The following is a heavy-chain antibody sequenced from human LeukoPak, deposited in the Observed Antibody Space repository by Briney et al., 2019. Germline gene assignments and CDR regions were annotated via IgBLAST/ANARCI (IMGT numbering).Heavy chain of an antibody. CDR2: IKPDGSEK. CDR3: ARELSLSGRDY. CDR1: GFTFSVHW. J-gene: IGHJ4*02. Sequence: GGSLRLSCAASGFTFSVHWMSWVRQAPGKGLEWVANIKPDGSEKNYVDSVKGRFTISIDNAKNSLYLQMNSLRVEDTAVYWCARELSLSGRDYWGQGTLVTVSP. D-gene: IGHD3-3*01. V-gene: IGHV3-7*01.